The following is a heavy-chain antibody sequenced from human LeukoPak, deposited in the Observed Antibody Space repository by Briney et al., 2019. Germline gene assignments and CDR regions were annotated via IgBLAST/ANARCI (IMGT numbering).Heavy chain of an antibody. V-gene: IGHV1-2*06. D-gene: IGHD3-22*01. CDR1: GYTFTDYY. CDR3: ARDRLPNYYDSSGHFDI. J-gene: IGHJ3*02. CDR2: INPNSGGT. Sequence: ASVKVSCKASGYTFTDYYMHWVRQAPGQGLEWMGRINPNSGGTNYAQKFQGRVTMTRDTSISTAYMELSRLRSDDTAVYYCARDRLPNYYDSSGHFDIWGQGTMVTVSS.